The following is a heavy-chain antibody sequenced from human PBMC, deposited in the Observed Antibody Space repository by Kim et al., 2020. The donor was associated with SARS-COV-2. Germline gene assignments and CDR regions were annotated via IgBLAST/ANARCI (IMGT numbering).Heavy chain of an antibody. CDR3: ARTYSSGYHRGAFDI. CDR2: IYYSGST. Sequence: SETLSLTCTVSGGSVSSGSYYWSWIRQPPGKGLEWIGYIYYSGSTNYNPSLKSRVTISVDTSKNQFSLKLSSVTAADTAVYYCARTYSSGYHRGAFDIRGQGTMVTVSS. J-gene: IGHJ3*02. D-gene: IGHD3-22*01. CDR1: GGSVSSGSYY. V-gene: IGHV4-61*01.